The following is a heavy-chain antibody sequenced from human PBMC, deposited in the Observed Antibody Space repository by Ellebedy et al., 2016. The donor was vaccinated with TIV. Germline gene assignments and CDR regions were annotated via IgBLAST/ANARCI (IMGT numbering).Heavy chain of an antibody. Sequence: GESLKISCAASGFTFRIYDMQWVRQAPGKGLEWVAFIRDDGSNKYYADSVKGRFTISRDNSKNTLYLQMNSLRAEDTVMYYCASLGGYSGYDSFDYWGQGTLVTVSS. CDR3: ASLGGYSGYDSFDY. V-gene: IGHV3-30*02. J-gene: IGHJ4*02. CDR1: GFTFRIYD. CDR2: IRDDGSNK. D-gene: IGHD5-12*01.